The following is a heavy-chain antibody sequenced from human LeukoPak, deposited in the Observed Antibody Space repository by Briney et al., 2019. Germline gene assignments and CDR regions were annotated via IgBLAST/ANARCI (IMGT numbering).Heavy chain of an antibody. CDR1: GFTFSSHA. V-gene: IGHV3-23*01. D-gene: IGHD6-19*01. Sequence: ETGGSLRLSCAASGFTFSSHAMSWVRQAPGKGLEWVSAISGSGGSTYYADSVKGRFTISRDKSKNTLYLQMNSLRAEDTAVYHCAKGLAVAGHFDYWGQGTLVTVSS. CDR2: ISGSGGST. J-gene: IGHJ4*02. CDR3: AKGLAVAGHFDY.